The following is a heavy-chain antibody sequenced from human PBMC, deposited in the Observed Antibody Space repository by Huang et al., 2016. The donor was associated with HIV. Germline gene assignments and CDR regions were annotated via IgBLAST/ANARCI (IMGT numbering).Heavy chain of an antibody. V-gene: IGHV3-23*01. D-gene: IGHD6-19*01. CDR2: ITGSGLTT. CDR1: EITFSNFA. J-gene: IGHJ2*01. Sequence: EGQLLESGGGLTQPGGSRRLSCVVSEITFSNFAMSWVRQAPRKGLEWVATITGSGLTTYYADSVEGRFTVSRDNSKNTGNLQMENLRVDDTAIYFCAKGRGSNWLSPSGLFDLWGRGTLVSVSS. CDR3: AKGRGSNWLSPSGLFDL.